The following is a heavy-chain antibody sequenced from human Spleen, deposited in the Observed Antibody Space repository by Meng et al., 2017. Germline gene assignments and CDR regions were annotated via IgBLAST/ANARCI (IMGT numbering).Heavy chain of an antibody. CDR1: GFTFTSYN. CDR3: AKRALYDSSGYYYDYFDY. J-gene: IGHJ4*02. V-gene: IGHV3-23*01. D-gene: IGHD3-22*01. Sequence: GESLKISCAASGFTFTSYNIHWVRQTPGEGLEWVSGISSSGTITYYADSVRGRFTISRDNSKNTLYLQMNSLRAEDTAVYYCAKRALYDSSGYYYDYFDYWGQGTLVTVSS. CDR2: ISSSGTIT.